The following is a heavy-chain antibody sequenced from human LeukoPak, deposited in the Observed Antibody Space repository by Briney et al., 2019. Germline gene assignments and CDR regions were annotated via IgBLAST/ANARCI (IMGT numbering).Heavy chain of an antibody. V-gene: IGHV1-18*01. Sequence: ASVKVSCKASGYTFTSYAMHWVRQAPGQGLEWMGWISDYNGNTNYAQKLQGRVTMTTDTSTSTAYMELRSLRSDDTAVYYCARDQTHYDFWSGYGNWFDPWGQGTLVTVSS. CDR3: ARDQTHYDFWSGYGNWFDP. CDR2: ISDYNGNT. J-gene: IGHJ5*02. D-gene: IGHD3-3*01. CDR1: GYTFTSYA.